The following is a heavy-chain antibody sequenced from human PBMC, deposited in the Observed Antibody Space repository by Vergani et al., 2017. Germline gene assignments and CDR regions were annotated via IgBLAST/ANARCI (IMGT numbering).Heavy chain of an antibody. CDR1: FDSIRNLY. CDR2: IHYSENT. V-gene: IGHV4-59*11. J-gene: IGHJ5*02. Sequence: QVQLQESGPGLVKSSETLSLTCSVSFDSIRNLYCNWIRQPPGKGLEWIGSIHYSENTNYNPSLKTRVTISVDTAKNQFSLTLTSVTAADTAVYYCASDTHSGQRADRRGQGILVTVTS. CDR3: ASDTHSGQRADR. D-gene: IGHD6-19*01.